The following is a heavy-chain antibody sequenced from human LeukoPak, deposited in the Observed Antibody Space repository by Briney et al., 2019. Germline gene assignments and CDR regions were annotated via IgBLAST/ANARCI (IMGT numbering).Heavy chain of an antibody. V-gene: IGHV3-21*06. CDR1: GFTFRSYS. D-gene: IGHD5-18*01. J-gene: IGHJ4*02. Sequence: GGSLRLSCAASGFTFRSYSMNWVRQAPGKGLEWVSSISSSSSYIYYADSVKGRFTISRDNSKNTLDLQISSLSAEDTAMYYCAKDDQPGYSYGYMDYWGQGTLVTVSS. CDR2: ISSSSSYI. CDR3: AKDDQPGYSYGYMDY.